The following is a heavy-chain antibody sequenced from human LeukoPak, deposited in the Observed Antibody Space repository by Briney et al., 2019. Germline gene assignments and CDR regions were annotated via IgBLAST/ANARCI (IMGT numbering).Heavy chain of an antibody. CDR2: INPSGGST. D-gene: IGHD2-21*02. CDR1: RYTFTSYY. Sequence: GASVKVSCKASRYTFTSYYMHWVRQPPGQGLEWMGIINPSGGSTSYAQKFQGRVTMTRDMSTSRVYMELSSLRSEDTAVYYYARQTRAYCGGDCTEWYFDLWGRGTLVTVSS. J-gene: IGHJ2*01. CDR3: ARQTRAYCGGDCTEWYFDL. V-gene: IGHV1-46*01.